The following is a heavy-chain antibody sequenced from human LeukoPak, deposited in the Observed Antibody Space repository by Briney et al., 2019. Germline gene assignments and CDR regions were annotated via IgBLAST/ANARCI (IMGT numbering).Heavy chain of an antibody. Sequence: PGVSLRLSWAASGFTVNSNYMSWVRQPPGKWLEWVSLIYTGGSTYYADSVRGRFTISRDNSKNTLYLQMNSLRPEDTAIYYCARGFGKAAADVFGGYTMDVWGQGTTVTVSS. V-gene: IGHV3-66*02. CDR1: GFTVNSNY. J-gene: IGHJ6*02. CDR2: IYTGGST. D-gene: IGHD6-13*01. CDR3: ARGFGKAAADVFGGYTMDV.